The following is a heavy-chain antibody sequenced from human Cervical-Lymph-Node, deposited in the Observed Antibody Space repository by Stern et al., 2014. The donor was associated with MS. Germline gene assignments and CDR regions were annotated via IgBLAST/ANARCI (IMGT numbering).Heavy chain of an antibody. V-gene: IGHV1-3*01. D-gene: IGHD6-13*01. Sequence: QVQLGQSGAEVKKPGASVKVSCKASGYTFTSYAMHWVRQAPGQRLEWMGWINAGNGNTKYSQKFQGRVTITRDTSASTAYMELSSLRSEDTAVYYCASSRGFSYSSSWVVLDYWGQGTLVTVSS. CDR2: INAGNGNT. CDR1: GYTFTSYA. J-gene: IGHJ4*02. CDR3: ASSRGFSYSSSWVVLDY.